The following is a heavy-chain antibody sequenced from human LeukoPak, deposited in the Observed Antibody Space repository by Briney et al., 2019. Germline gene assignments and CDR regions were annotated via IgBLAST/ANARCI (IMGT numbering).Heavy chain of an antibody. CDR3: ARGLHFRVYDSSDYYPY. D-gene: IGHD3-22*01. CDR1: GFTFSSYG. Sequence: GGSLRLSCAASGFTFSSYGMHWVRQAPGKGLEWVAYIRYDGSNKYYADSVKGRFTISRDNAKNSVYLQMNSLRAEDTAVYYCARGLHFRVYDSSDYYPYWGQGTLVTVSS. J-gene: IGHJ4*02. V-gene: IGHV3-30*02. CDR2: IRYDGSNK.